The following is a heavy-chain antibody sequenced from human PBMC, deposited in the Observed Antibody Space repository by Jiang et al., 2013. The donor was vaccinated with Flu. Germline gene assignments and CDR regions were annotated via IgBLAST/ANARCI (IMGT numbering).Heavy chain of an antibody. V-gene: IGHV4-34*01. CDR2: INHSGST. Sequence: LLKPSETLSLTCAVYGGSFSGYYWSWIRQPPGKGLEWIGEINHSGSTNYNPSLKSRVTISVDTSKNQFSLKLSSVTAADTAVYYCAGPFMVRGVRPSYWGQGTLVTVS. D-gene: IGHD3-10*01. CDR3: AGPFMVRGVRPSY. CDR1: GGSFSGYY. J-gene: IGHJ4*02.